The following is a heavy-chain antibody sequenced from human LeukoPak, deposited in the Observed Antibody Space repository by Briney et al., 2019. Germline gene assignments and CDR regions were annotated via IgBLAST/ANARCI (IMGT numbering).Heavy chain of an antibody. V-gene: IGHV3-33*01. J-gene: IGHJ4*02. CDR3: ASGRDYYDSSGPFDY. CDR1: GFTFSSYG. Sequence: GWSLRLSCAASGFTFSSYGMHWVRQAAGKGLEWVAVIWYDGSNKYYADSVKGRFTISRDNSKNTLYLQMNSLRAEDTAVYYCASGRDYYDSSGPFDYWGQGTLVTVSS. D-gene: IGHD3-22*01. CDR2: IWYDGSNK.